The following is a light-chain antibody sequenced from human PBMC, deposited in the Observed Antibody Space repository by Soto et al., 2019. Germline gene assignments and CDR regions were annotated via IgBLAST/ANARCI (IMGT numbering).Light chain of an antibody. Sequence: EIVMTHSPATMSVSPGDRATLSCMASKNIISNLAWYQQKPGQSPRLLIYGASTRATGIPARFSGSGSGTEFTLTISSVQSEDFEVYYCQQYNNCPITFGQGTRLEI. CDR1: KNIISN. CDR2: GAS. CDR3: QQYNNCPIT. J-gene: IGKJ5*01. V-gene: IGKV3-15*01.